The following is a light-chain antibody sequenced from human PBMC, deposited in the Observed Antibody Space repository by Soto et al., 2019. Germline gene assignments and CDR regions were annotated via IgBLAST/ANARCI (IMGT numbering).Light chain of an antibody. J-gene: IGLJ1*01. CDR1: SSDIGPYNY. Sequence: QSVLTQPASVSGSPGQSTTISCIGTSSDIGPYNYVSWYQQHPDKAPKLILYEVTNRPSGASDRFSGSKSGNAAFLTISGLQAEDEADYYRSSYSSSATPYVFGTGTKVTVL. V-gene: IGLV2-14*01. CDR3: SSYSSSATPYV. CDR2: EVT.